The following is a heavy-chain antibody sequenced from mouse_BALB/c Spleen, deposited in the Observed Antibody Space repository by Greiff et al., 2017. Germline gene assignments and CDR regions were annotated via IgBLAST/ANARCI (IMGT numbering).Heavy chain of an antibody. V-gene: IGHV2-2*02. CDR2: IWSGGST. J-gene: IGHJ3*01. CDR3: ASIYDGYYGGFAY. Sequence: VQVVESGPGLVQPSQSLSITCTVSGFSLTSYGVHWVRQSPGKGLEWLGVIWSGGSTDYNAAFISRLSISKDNSKSQVFFKMNSLQANDTAIYYCASIYDGYYGGFAYWGQGTLVTVSA. D-gene: IGHD2-3*01. CDR1: GFSLTSYG.